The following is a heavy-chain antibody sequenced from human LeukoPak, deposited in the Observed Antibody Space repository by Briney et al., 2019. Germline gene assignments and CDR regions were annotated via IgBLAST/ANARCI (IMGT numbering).Heavy chain of an antibody. Sequence: SQTLSLTCAISGDSVSSSSAAWNWIRQSPSRGLEWLGRTYYRSTWLNDYAGSLKGRISINPDTSKNQFSLQLNSVTPEDTAVYYCAREPHGTGLLFDYWGRGTLVTVSS. D-gene: IGHD6-19*01. CDR1: GDSVSSSSAA. CDR2: TYYRSTWLN. V-gene: IGHV6-1*01. J-gene: IGHJ4*02. CDR3: AREPHGTGLLFDY.